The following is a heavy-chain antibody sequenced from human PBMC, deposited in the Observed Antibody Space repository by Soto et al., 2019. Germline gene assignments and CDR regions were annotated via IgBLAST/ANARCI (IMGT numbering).Heavy chain of an antibody. V-gene: IGHV1-8*01. D-gene: IGHD1-1*01. CDR2: MNPNTGNS. CDR3: ARRAETNGWNGFGADKYYFDF. CDR1: GYTFTSYD. Sequence: ASVKVSCRASGYTFTSYDIYWVRQATGQGLEWMGWMNPNTGNSGYAQKFQGRVTMTSDTSISTAHMELSSLRSDDTAVYYCARRAETNGWNGFGADKYYFDFWGQGTLVTVSS. J-gene: IGHJ4*02.